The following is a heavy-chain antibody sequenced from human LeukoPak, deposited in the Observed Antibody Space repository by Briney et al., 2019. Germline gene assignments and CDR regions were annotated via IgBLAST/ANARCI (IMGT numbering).Heavy chain of an antibody. J-gene: IGHJ3*02. D-gene: IGHD5-12*01. Sequence: GSLRLSCAASGFTVSSNYMSWVRQAPGKGLEWIGEINHSGSTNYNPSLKSRVTISVDTSKNQFSLKLSSVTAADTAVYYCAKVRGGYDSTDAFDIWGQGTMVTVSS. CDR2: INHSGST. CDR3: AKVRGGYDSTDAFDI. CDR1: GFTVSSNY. V-gene: IGHV4-34*01.